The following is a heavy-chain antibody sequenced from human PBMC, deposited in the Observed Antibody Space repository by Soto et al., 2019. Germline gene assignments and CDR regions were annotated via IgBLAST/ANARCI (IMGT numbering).Heavy chain of an antibody. CDR2: INPSGGST. V-gene: IGHV1-46*03. CDR1: GYTFTSYY. D-gene: IGHD4-17*01. Sequence: QVQLVQSGAEVKKPGASVKVSCKASGYTFTSYYMHWVRQAPGQGLEWMGIINPSGGSTSYAQKCQGRVTMTRDTSTSTVYMELSSLRSEDTAVYYCARGRRYGGNGAEYFQHWGQGTLVTVSS. CDR3: ARGRRYGGNGAEYFQH. J-gene: IGHJ1*01.